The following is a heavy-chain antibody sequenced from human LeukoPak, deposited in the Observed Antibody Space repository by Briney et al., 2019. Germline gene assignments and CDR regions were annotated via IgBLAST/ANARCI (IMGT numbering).Heavy chain of an antibody. CDR2: INSDGSST. CDR1: GFTFSRCG. CDR3: ARDSGAQWPDY. Sequence: GGSLRLSCAASGFTFSRCGMHWVRQAPGKGLVWVSRINSDGSSTSYADSVKGRFTISRDNAKNTLYLQMNSLRAEDTAVYYCARDSGAQWPDYWGQGTLVTVSS. V-gene: IGHV3-74*01. J-gene: IGHJ4*02. D-gene: IGHD6-19*01.